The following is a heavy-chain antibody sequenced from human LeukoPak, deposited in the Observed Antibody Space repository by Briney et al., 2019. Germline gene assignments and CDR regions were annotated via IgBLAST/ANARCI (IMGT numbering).Heavy chain of an antibody. V-gene: IGHV3-21*01. J-gene: IGHJ4*02. CDR2: ISSSSSYI. CDR3: ARDRRTIFGVVIIRDGGHFDY. CDR1: GFTFSSYS. D-gene: IGHD3-3*01. Sequence: GGSLRLSCAASGFTFSSYSMNWVRQAPGKGLEWVPSISSSSSYIYYADSVKGRFTISRDNAKNSLYLQMNSLRAEDTAVYYCARDRRTIFGVVIIRDGGHFDYWGQGTLVTVSS.